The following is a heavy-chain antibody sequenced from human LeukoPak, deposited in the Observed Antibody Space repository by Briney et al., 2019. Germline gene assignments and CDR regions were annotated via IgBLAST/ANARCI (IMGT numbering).Heavy chain of an antibody. CDR3: ARDLSY. CDR2: INHSGST. J-gene: IGHJ4*02. Sequence: SETLSLTCIVSGFSITSGYYWSWIRQPPGKGLEWIGEINHSGSTNYNPSLKSRVTISVDTSKNQFSLKLSSVTAADTAVYYCARDLSYWGQGTLVTVSS. CDR1: GFSITSGYY. V-gene: IGHV4-38-2*02.